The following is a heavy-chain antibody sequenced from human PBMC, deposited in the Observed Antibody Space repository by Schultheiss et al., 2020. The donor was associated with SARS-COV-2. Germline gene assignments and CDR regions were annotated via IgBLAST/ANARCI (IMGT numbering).Heavy chain of an antibody. CDR2: IYYSGST. V-gene: IGHV4-39*02. CDR1: GGSISSSSYY. J-gene: IGHJ4*02. Sequence: SETLSLTCTVSGGSISSSSYYWGWIRQPPGKGLEWIGSIYYSGSTYYNPSLKSRVTISVDTSKNQFSLKLSSVTAADTAVYYCARDDSSGYYYYYFDYWGQGTLVTVSS. CDR3: ARDDSSGYYYYYFDY. D-gene: IGHD3-22*01.